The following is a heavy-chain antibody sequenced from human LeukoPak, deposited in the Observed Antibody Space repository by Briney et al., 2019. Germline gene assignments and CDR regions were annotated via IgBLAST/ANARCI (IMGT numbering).Heavy chain of an antibody. D-gene: IGHD2-21*02. CDR3: AKGSATVRPYYLDF. CDR1: GFTFSNSA. CDR2: ISGGGDST. J-gene: IGHJ4*02. Sequence: PGGSLRLFCYASGFTFSNSAMRWLRQAPAKGLAWFSAISGGGDSTYYADSVKGRFTISSDNSKNTLYLQMNDMRADDAAVYYCAKGSATVRPYYLDFWGQEILVSVSS. V-gene: IGHV3-23*01.